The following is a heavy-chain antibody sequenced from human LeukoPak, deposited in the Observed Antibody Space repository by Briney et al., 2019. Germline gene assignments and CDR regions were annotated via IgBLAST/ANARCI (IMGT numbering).Heavy chain of an antibody. CDR2: MTVYNGNT. J-gene: IGHJ6*01. CDR1: GYTLTSYG. Sequence: GSVKVSCKASGYTLTSYGIRWVRQAPGQGLEWVGLMTVYNGNTNHAHTLKGRVTISTDTSTNTSYLERKSLRADDTAVYYWARVSSWNDLDVWGQGTTVTVSS. V-gene: IGHV1-18*01. CDR3: ARVSSWNDLDV. D-gene: IGHD1-1*01.